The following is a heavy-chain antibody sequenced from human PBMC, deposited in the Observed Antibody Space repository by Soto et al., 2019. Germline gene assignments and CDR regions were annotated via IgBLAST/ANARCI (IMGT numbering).Heavy chain of an antibody. D-gene: IGHD5-12*01. CDR2: IFSSGST. V-gene: IGHV4-4*07. J-gene: IGHJ3*02. CDR3: ARNVASPGVSGSWGAFDI. Sequence: QVQLQESGPGLVKPSETLSLICTVSGGSISNYFWDWIRQPAGKGLKWIGSIFSSGSTNYNASLKSRVTMSVDTSKNQVSLKLTSMTAADTAVYYCARNVASPGVSGSWGAFDIWGQGTMVTVSS. CDR1: GGSISNYF.